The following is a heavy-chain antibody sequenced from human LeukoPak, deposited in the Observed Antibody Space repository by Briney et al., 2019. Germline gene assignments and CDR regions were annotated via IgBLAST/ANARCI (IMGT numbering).Heavy chain of an antibody. CDR1: GFTFSSYG. CDR2: IWYDGSNK. D-gene: IGHD4-11*01. CDR3: ARGSNYTFDY. Sequence: GRSLRLSCAASGFTFSSYGMHWVRQAPGKGLEWVAVIWYDGSNKYYADSVKGRFTISRDNFKNTLYLQMNSLRAEDTAVYYCARGSNYTFDYWGQGTLVTVSS. J-gene: IGHJ4*02. V-gene: IGHV3-33*01.